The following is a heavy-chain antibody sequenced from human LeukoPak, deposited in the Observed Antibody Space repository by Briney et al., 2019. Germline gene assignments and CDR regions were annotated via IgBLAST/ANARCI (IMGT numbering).Heavy chain of an antibody. D-gene: IGHD3-9*01. CDR3: AKWAGYDILTGYYYYYYMDV. Sequence: GGSLRLSCAASGFTFSSYGMSWVRQAPGKGLEWVSAISGSGGSTYYADSVKGRFTISRDNSMNTLYLQMNSLRAEDTAVYYCAKWAGYDILTGYYYYYYMDVWGKGTTVTISS. CDR1: GFTFSSYG. CDR2: ISGSGGST. V-gene: IGHV3-23*01. J-gene: IGHJ6*03.